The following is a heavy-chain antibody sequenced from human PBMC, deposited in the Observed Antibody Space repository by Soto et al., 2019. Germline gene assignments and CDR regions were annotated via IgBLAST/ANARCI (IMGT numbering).Heavy chain of an antibody. CDR3: TTEAYFYGSGSSLFDY. CDR1: GFTLSNAW. V-gene: IGHV3-15*01. D-gene: IGHD3-10*01. Sequence: KPGGSLRLSCPASGFTLSNAWMSWVRQAPGKGLEWVGHIKSKADGGTTDYAAPVKGRFTILRDDSKNTLYLQMSSLKTEDTAVYYCTTEAYFYGSGSSLFDYWGQGTLVTVSS. J-gene: IGHJ4*02. CDR2: IKSKADGGTT.